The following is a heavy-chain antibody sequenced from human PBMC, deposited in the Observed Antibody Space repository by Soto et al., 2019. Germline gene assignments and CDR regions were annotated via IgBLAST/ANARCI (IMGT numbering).Heavy chain of an antibody. D-gene: IGHD6-13*01. CDR3: AKHIDEVAAACTYYYYGMDV. CDR1: GFTFSSYA. V-gene: IGHV3-23*01. Sequence: EVQLLESGGGLVQPGGSLRLSCAASGFTFSSYAMSWVRQAPGKGLEWVSAISGSGGSTYYADSLKGRFTISRDNSKNALYLKMNSLRAEDTAVYYCAKHIDEVAAACTYYYYGMDVWGQGTTVTVSS. J-gene: IGHJ6*02. CDR2: ISGSGGST.